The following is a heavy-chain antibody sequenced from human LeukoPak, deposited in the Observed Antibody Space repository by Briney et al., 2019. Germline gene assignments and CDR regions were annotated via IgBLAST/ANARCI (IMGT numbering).Heavy chain of an antibody. V-gene: IGHV1-69*13. J-gene: IGHJ3*02. CDR2: IIPIFGTA. CDR1: GGTFSSYA. CDR3: ARDPGSSVGVVVVQHATDAFDI. D-gene: IGHD2-15*01. Sequence: SVKVSCKASGGTFSSYAISWVRQAPGQGLEWMGGIIPIFGTANYAQKFQGRVTITADESTSTAYMELSSLRSEDTAVYYCARDPGSSVGVVVVQHATDAFDIWGQGTMVTVSS.